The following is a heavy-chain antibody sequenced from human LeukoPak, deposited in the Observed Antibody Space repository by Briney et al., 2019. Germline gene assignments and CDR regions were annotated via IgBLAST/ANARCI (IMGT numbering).Heavy chain of an antibody. V-gene: IGHV3-15*01. J-gene: IGHJ4*02. CDR1: GFTSSNAW. D-gene: IGHD2-2*02. Sequence: GGSLRLSCAASGFTSSNAWMSWVRQAPGKGLEWVGRIKSKADGGTTDYAAPVKGRFTISRDDSKNTLYLQMNSLKTEDTAVYYCTTGLQLLYDGLQLDYWGQGTLVTVSS. CDR2: IKSKADGGTT. CDR3: TTGLQLLYDGLQLDY.